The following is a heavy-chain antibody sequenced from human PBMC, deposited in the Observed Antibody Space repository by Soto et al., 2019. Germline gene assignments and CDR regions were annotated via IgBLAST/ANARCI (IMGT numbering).Heavy chain of an antibody. CDR3: AKGRSYYYYYGVDV. CDR1: GFTFSKYR. J-gene: IGHJ6*02. V-gene: IGHV3-21*06. CDR2: LSSSSSSK. Sequence: GGSLRLSCAASGFTFSKYRMNWVRQAPGKGLEWVSYLSSSSSSKFYADSVKDRFTISRDNAKSLLYLKMNSLRAEDTAVYYCAKGRSYYYYYGVDVWGQGTTVTVSS.